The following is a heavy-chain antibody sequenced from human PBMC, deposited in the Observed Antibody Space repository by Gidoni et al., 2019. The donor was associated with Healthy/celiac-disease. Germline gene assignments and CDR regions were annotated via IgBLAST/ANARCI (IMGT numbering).Heavy chain of an antibody. D-gene: IGHD3-10*01. Sequence: QLQLQESGPGLVKPSETRSLTCTVSGGSISSSSYYWGWIRQPPGKGLEWIGSIYYSGSTYYNPSLKSRVTISVDTSKNQFSLKLSSVTAADTAVYYCARDRGRNWDAFDIWGQGTMVTVSS. J-gene: IGHJ3*02. CDR2: IYYSGST. CDR3: ARDRGRNWDAFDI. V-gene: IGHV4-39*07. CDR1: GGSISSSSYY.